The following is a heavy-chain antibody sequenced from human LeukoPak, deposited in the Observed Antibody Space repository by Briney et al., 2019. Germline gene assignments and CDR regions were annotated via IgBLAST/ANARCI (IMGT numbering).Heavy chain of an antibody. CDR3: ARVSSIVVVTDDDAFDI. CDR2: IYYSGST. Sequence: SETLSLTCTVSGGSISSGDYYWSWIRQPPGKGLEWIGYIYYSGSTYYNPSLKSRVTISVDTSKNQFSLKLSSVTAADTAVYYCARVSSIVVVTDDDAFDIWGQGTMVTVSS. J-gene: IGHJ3*02. CDR1: GGSISSGDYY. D-gene: IGHD2-21*02. V-gene: IGHV4-30-4*01.